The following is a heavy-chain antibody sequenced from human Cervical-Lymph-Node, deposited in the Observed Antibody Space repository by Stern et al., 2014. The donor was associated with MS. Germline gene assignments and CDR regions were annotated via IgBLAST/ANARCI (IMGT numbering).Heavy chain of an antibody. Sequence: VQLVESGPGLVKPSQTLSLTCTVSGGSISSEDNYWTWIRQHPGKGLEWIGYIHYAGTTYYDPSLKSRVTISLDRSKNQFSLKMKSVTAADTAVYFCAVTPGTNWFDPWGQETLVTVSS. CDR1: GGSISSEDNY. J-gene: IGHJ5*02. D-gene: IGHD2-21*02. CDR3: AVTPGTNWFDP. V-gene: IGHV4-30-4*01. CDR2: IHYAGTT.